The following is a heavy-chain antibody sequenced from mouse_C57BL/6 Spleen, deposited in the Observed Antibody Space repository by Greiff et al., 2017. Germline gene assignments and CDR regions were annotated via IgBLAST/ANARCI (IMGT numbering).Heavy chain of an antibody. J-gene: IGHJ2*01. V-gene: IGHV5-6*01. CDR2: ISSGGSYT. CDR1: GFTFSSYG. D-gene: IGHD1-1*01. CDR3: ARQGGSSPFDY. Sequence: EVQLVESGGDLVKPGGSLKLSCAASGFTFSSYGMSWVRQTPDKRLEWVATISSGGSYTYYPDSVKGRFTISRDNAKNTLYLQMSSLKSADTAMYYCARQGGSSPFDYWGQGTTLTVSS.